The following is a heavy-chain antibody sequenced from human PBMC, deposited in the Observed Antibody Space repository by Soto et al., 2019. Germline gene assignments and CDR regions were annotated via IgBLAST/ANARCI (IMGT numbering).Heavy chain of an antibody. CDR1: EGTFSSYS. Sequence: SVKVFCKASEGTFSSYSITWVRQAPGQRLEWMGEIIPLLGTANYAQKFQGRVTITGDKSTSTIYMGLSSLRSDDTAVYYCARDPVDLFGYMDVWGQGTTVTVSS. CDR2: IIPLLGTA. CDR3: ARDPVDLFGYMDV. D-gene: IGHD6-25*01. J-gene: IGHJ6*02. V-gene: IGHV1-69*08.